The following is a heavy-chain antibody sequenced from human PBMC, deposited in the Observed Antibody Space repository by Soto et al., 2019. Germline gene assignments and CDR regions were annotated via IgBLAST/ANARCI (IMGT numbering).Heavy chain of an antibody. CDR3: VRTSLVVAAATREDY. Sequence: EVQLVESGGGLVQPGGSLRLTCAASGFTFSIYWMHWVRQAPGKGLVWVSRINSDGSSTSYADSVKGRFTISRDNAKNTLYLQMNSLRAEDTAVYYCVRTSLVVAAATREDYCGQGTLVTVSS. J-gene: IGHJ4*02. V-gene: IGHV3-74*01. D-gene: IGHD2-15*01. CDR2: INSDGSST. CDR1: GFTFSIYW.